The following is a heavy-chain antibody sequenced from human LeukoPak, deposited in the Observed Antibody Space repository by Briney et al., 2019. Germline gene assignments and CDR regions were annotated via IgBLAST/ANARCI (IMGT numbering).Heavy chain of an antibody. CDR2: IIPNSGDT. D-gene: IGHD2-15*01. CDR1: GYTFSDYY. J-gene: IGHJ4*02. CDR3: ARTLYCSGGSCYGFDS. Sequence: ASVKVSCKASGYTFSDYYIHWVRQAPGQGLEWMGWIIPNSGDTTYAQKFQDRVTMTRDTSISTAYMELSSLRSDDTAVYFCARTLYCSGGSCYGFDSWGQGTLVTVSS. V-gene: IGHV1-2*02.